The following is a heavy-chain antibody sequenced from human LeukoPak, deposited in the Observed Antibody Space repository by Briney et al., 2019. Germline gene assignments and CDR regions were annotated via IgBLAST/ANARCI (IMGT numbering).Heavy chain of an antibody. V-gene: IGHV3-30*02. CDR3: AKDKRGTGDWFDP. CDR1: GFTFSSYG. D-gene: IGHD7-27*01. CDR2: IRYDGSNK. J-gene: IGHJ5*02. Sequence: GGSLRLSCAASGFTFSSYGMHWVRQAPGKGLEWVAFIRYDGSNKYYADSVKGRFTISRDNSKNTLYLQMNSLRAEDAAVYYCAKDKRGTGDWFDPWGQGTLVTVSS.